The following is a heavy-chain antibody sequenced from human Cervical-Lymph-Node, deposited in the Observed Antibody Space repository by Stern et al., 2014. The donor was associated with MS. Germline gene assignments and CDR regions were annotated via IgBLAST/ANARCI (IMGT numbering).Heavy chain of an antibody. CDR1: GGTFSSYA. CDR3: ARGELKEGLVRGMAV. V-gene: IGHV1-69*01. Sequence: VQLVESGAEVKKPGSSVKVSCKASGGTFSSYAISWGRQAPGQGLEWMGGIIPIFGSANYAQKFQGRVTITADATTRPRHMELRSLRSEDTAVYYCARGELKEGLVRGMAVWGQGTTVTVSS. CDR2: IIPIFGSA. D-gene: IGHD1-26*01. J-gene: IGHJ6*02.